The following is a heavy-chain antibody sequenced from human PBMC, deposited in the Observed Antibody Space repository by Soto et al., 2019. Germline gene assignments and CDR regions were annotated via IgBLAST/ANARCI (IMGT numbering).Heavy chain of an antibody. CDR3: AHSLYDYVWGTNWFDP. CDR1: GFSLSTSGVG. D-gene: IGHD3-16*01. CDR2: IYWYDDK. V-gene: IGHV2-5*01. J-gene: IGHJ5*02. Sequence: QITLKESGPTLVKPTQTLTLTCTFSGFSLSTSGVGVGWIRQPPGKALEWLALIYWYDDKRYSPSLKSRLTITKDTAKNQVVLTMTTMDPVDTATYYCAHSLYDYVWGTNWFDPWGQGTLVTVYS.